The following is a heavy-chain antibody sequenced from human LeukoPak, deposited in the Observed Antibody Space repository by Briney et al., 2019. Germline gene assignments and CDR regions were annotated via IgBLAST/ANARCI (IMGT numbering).Heavy chain of an antibody. CDR1: GFTFSSYA. J-gene: IGHJ6*03. CDR3: AKDKRVNYYYYYMDV. Sequence: GGSLRLSCAASGFTFSSYAMSWVRQAPGKGLEWVSAISGSGGSTYYADSVKGRFTISRDNSKNTLYLQMNSLRAEDTAVYYCAKDKRVNYYYYYMDVWGKGTTVTVSS. V-gene: IGHV3-23*01. D-gene: IGHD2-21*01. CDR2: ISGSGGST.